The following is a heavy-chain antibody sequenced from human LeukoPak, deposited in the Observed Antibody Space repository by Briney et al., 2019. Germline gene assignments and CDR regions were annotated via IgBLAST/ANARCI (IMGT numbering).Heavy chain of an antibody. J-gene: IGHJ4*02. D-gene: IGHD3-10*01. CDR1: GGSISSSSYY. V-gene: IGHV4-39*07. CDR3: ARDRYGSGSYPLDY. CDR2: IYYSGST. Sequence: SETLSLTCTVSGGSISSSSYYWGWIRQPPGKGLEWIGSIYYSGSTYYNPSLKSRVTISVDTSKNQFSPKLSSVTAADTAVYYWARDRYGSGSYPLDYWGQGTLVTVSS.